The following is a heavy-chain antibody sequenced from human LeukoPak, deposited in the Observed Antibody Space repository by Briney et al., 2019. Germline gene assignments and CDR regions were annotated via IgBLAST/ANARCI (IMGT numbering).Heavy chain of an antibody. J-gene: IGHJ4*02. V-gene: IGHV1-69*05. CDR1: GGTFSSYA. CDR2: IIPIFGTT. D-gene: IGHD6-13*01. CDR3: ARGPSPLAADGNLEYFDY. Sequence: SVKVSCKASGGTFSSYAISWVRQAPGQGLEWMGRIIPIFGTTYYAQKFQGRVTITTDESTSTAYMELSSLRSEDTAVYYCARGPSPLAADGNLEYFDYWGQGTLATVSS.